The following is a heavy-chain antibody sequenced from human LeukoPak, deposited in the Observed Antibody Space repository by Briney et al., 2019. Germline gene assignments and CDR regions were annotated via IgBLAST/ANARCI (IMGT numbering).Heavy chain of an antibody. CDR1: GFTFNNYA. CDR2: IIDSGIST. V-gene: IGHV3-23*01. D-gene: IGHD1-26*01. CDR3: AKGSRGNYDS. J-gene: IGHJ5*01. Sequence: GGSLRLSCAASGFTFNNYATTWVRQAPEKGLERISSIIDSGISTYYGDSVKGRFTISRDNSKNTLYLQMNSLRAEDTAVYYCAKGSRGNYDSWGQGTLVTVSS.